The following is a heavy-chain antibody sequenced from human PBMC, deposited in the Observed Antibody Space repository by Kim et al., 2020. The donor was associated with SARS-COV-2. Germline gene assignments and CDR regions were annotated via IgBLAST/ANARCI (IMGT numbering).Heavy chain of an antibody. V-gene: IGHV4-34*01. J-gene: IGHJ4*02. D-gene: IGHD6-19*01. CDR3: ARGPGSPENIAVAGTLDY. Sequence: RRVTLSVDTSKNQFSLKLSSVTAADTAVYYCARGPGSPENIAVAGTLDYWGQGTLVTVSS.